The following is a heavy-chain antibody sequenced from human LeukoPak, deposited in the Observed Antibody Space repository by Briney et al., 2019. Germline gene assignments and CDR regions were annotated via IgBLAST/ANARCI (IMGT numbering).Heavy chain of an antibody. CDR3: ARDRGKYDSSDDYYYAYYFDY. D-gene: IGHD3-22*01. V-gene: IGHV1-18*01. J-gene: IGHJ4*02. Sequence: ASVTVSCKTSGHSFTTYGSTWVRQAPGQGLEWMGWISAYNGNTIYAQKFQGRVTMTTDTSTSTAYMELRSLRSDDTAVYYCARDRGKYDSSDDYYYAYYFDYWGQGTLVTVSS. CDR2: ISAYNGNT. CDR1: GHSFTTYG.